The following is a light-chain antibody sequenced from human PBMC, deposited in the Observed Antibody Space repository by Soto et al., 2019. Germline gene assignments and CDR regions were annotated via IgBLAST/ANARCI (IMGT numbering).Light chain of an antibody. J-gene: IGKJ1*01. CDR3: QQRDKWPRT. CDR1: QSISSSY. V-gene: IGKV3D-20*02. Sequence: EIVLTQSPGTLSLSPGKRATLSCRASQSISSSYLAWYQQRPGQAPRLLIYAASSRATGIPARFSGSGSGTDFTLTISSLEPEDFAIYYCQQRDKWPRTFGQGTKVDIK. CDR2: AAS.